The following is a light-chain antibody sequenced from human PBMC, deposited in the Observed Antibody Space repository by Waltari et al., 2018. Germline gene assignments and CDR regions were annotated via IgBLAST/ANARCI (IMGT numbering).Light chain of an antibody. Sequence: QSALTQPASVSGSPGQSITVSCIGTSNDIGSYNFVSWFQQHPGRAPKLMIYDVSERPLGVSNRFSGSKSGNTASLTISGLQAEDEADYYCFSYAGSNSLAFGGGTRVTVL. J-gene: IGLJ2*01. CDR1: SNDIGSYNF. CDR2: DVS. CDR3: FSYAGSNSLA. V-gene: IGLV2-23*02.